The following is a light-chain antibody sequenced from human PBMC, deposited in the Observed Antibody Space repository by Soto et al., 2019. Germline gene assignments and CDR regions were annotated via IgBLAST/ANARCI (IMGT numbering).Light chain of an antibody. CDR1: QAIKND. J-gene: IGKJ1*01. CDR2: AAS. V-gene: IGKV1-6*02. CDR3: LQHNSYPRT. Sequence: AIQMTQSPSSLSASVGDRVTITCRPSQAIKNDLAWYQQKPGKAPNLLIFAASSLKAGVPSRFSGSGSHTDFTLTITGLQPEDFATYYCLQHNSYPRTFGQGTKVDI.